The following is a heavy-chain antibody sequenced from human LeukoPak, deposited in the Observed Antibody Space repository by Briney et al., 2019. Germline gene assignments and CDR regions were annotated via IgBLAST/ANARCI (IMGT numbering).Heavy chain of an antibody. D-gene: IGHD5-18*01. Sequence: PGGSLRLSCAASGFTFSNYAMSWVRQAPGKGLEWVSGLSCSGGSTYYADSAKGRCTISRDSSKNTLYLQMNSLRAEDTAVYYCAKDLWTDTPMVFHFWGQGTLVTVSS. CDR3: AKDLWTDTPMVFHF. CDR2: LSCSGGST. V-gene: IGHV3-23*01. J-gene: IGHJ4*02. CDR1: GFTFSNYA.